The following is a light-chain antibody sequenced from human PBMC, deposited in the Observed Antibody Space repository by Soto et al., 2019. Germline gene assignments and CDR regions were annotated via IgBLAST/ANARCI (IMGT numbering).Light chain of an antibody. CDR2: VAS. J-gene: IGKJ5*01. CDR1: QAIRND. V-gene: IGKV1-17*01. Sequence: DIQMTQSPSSLSASVGDRVTITCRASQAIRNDLAWYQQKPGKAPERLIYVASSLQSGVPSRFSGSGSGTEFSLAISSLQPEDFATYYCQQLNSYPITFGQGTRLEIK. CDR3: QQLNSYPIT.